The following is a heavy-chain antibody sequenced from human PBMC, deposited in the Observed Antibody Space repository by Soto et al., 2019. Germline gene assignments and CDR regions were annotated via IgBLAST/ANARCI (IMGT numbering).Heavy chain of an antibody. V-gene: IGHV6-1*01. D-gene: IGHD2-15*01. J-gene: IGHJ5*02. CDR2: TYYRSKWYN. Sequence: SQTLSLTCAISGDSVSSNSAAWNWIRQSPSRGLEWLGRTYYRSKWYNDYAVSVKSRITINPDTSKNQFSLQLNSVTPEDTAVYYCAREWEYCSGGSCFNWFDPWGKGTLVTVSS. CDR3: AREWEYCSGGSCFNWFDP. CDR1: GDSVSSNSAA.